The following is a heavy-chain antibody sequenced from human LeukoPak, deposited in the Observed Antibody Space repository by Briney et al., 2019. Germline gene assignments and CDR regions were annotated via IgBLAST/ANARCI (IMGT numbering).Heavy chain of an antibody. Sequence: PGGSLRLSCAASGLTFSNYAMSWVRQAPGKGLEWVSAISGSGGSTYYADSVKGRFIISRDNSKNTLYLQMNSLRAEDTAVYYCASRYCSAVGCPLGYWGQGTLVTVSS. D-gene: IGHD2-15*01. CDR1: GLTFSNYA. CDR3: ASRYCSAVGCPLGY. V-gene: IGHV3-23*01. CDR2: ISGSGGST. J-gene: IGHJ4*02.